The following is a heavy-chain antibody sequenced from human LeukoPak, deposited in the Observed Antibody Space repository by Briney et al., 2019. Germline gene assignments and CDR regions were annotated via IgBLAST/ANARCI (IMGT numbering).Heavy chain of an antibody. CDR3: AKLGTRLPVWYYFDY. D-gene: IGHD2-2*01. Sequence: GGSLRLSCAASGFTFSSYAMSWVRQAPGKGLEWVSAISGSGGSTYYADSVKGRFTISRDDSKNTLYLQMNSLRAEDTAVYYCAKLGTRLPVWYYFDYWGQGTLATVSS. J-gene: IGHJ4*02. CDR2: ISGSGGST. V-gene: IGHV3-23*01. CDR1: GFTFSSYA.